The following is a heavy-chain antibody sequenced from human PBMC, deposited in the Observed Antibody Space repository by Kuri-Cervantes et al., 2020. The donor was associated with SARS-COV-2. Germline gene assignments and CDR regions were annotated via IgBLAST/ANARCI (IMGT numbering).Heavy chain of an antibody. CDR3: ARTYCSSTSCSPGDY. Sequence: GESLRLSCAASGYTFTSYAMHWVRQAPGQRLEWMGWINAGNGNTKYSQKFQGRVTITRDTSASTAYMELSSLRSEDTAVYYCARTYCSSTSCSPGDYWGQGTLVTVSS. V-gene: IGHV1-3*01. D-gene: IGHD2-2*01. CDR1: GYTFTSYA. J-gene: IGHJ4*02. CDR2: INAGNGNT.